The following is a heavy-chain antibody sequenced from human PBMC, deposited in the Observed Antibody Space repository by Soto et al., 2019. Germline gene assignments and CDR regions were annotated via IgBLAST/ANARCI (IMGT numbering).Heavy chain of an antibody. Sequence: GGSLRLSCAASGFTFSDYYMSWIRQAPGKGLEWLSCISSSATYAIYADSVKGRFTLSRDNAKNSLYLQMNSLRAEDTAVYYCARNDSSGYLDSWGQGTLVTAPQ. CDR1: GFTFSDYY. V-gene: IGHV3-11*06. J-gene: IGHJ4*02. CDR2: ISSSATYA. D-gene: IGHD3-22*01. CDR3: ARNDSSGYLDS.